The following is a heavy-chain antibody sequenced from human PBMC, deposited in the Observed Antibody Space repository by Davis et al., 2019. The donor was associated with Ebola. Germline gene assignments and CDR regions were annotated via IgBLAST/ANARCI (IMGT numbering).Heavy chain of an antibody. D-gene: IGHD4-23*01. Sequence: GESLKISCAASGFTFSPYWMHWVRQAPGKGLMWVSRINSDGSTITYADSAKGRFTISRDNDKNTLFLQMNSLRAEDTAVYYCAREDGGNTRFDYWGRGILVTVSS. CDR3: AREDGGNTRFDY. V-gene: IGHV3-74*01. CDR2: INSDGSTI. CDR1: GFTFSPYW. J-gene: IGHJ4*02.